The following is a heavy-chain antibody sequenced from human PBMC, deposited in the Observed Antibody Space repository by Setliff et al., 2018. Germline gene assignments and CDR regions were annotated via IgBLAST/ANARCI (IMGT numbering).Heavy chain of an antibody. D-gene: IGHD7-27*01. J-gene: IGHJ4*02. CDR1: GGSISSGGYY. V-gene: IGHV4-31*03. Sequence: SETLSLTCTVSGGSISSGGYYWSWIRQHPGKGLEWIGEINHSGSTNYNPSLKSRVTISVDTSKNQFSLKLSSVTAADTAVYYCATLTGDRGVDYWGQGRLVTAPQ. CDR2: INHSGST. CDR3: ATLTGDRGVDY.